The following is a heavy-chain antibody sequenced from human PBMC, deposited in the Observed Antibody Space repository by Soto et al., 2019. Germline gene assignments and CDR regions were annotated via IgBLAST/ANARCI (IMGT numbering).Heavy chain of an antibody. CDR1: GFTFSNYA. CDR2: ISSNGGST. Sequence: EVQLVESGGGLVQPGGSLRLSCAVSGFTFSNYAMYWVRQAPGKGLEYVSGISSNGGSTYYANSVKGRFTISRDNFKDTLYLQMGSLRAEDMAVYYCARLHQYGDYAPYYYGMDVWGQGTTVTVSS. CDR3: ARLHQYGDYAPYYYGMDV. D-gene: IGHD4-17*01. J-gene: IGHJ6*02. V-gene: IGHV3-64*01.